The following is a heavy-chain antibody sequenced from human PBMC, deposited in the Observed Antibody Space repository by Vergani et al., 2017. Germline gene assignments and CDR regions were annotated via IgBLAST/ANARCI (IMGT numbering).Heavy chain of an antibody. CDR2: IYYSGST. J-gene: IGHJ4*02. V-gene: IGHV4-59*01. D-gene: IGHD4-23*01. Sequence: QVQLQESGPGLVKPSETLSLTCTVSGGSISSYYWSWIRQPPGKGLEWIGYIYYSGSTNYNPSLKSRVTISVDTSKNQFSLKLSSVTAADTAVYYCARGFYSGNSCFDYWDQGTLVTVSS. CDR3: ARGFYSGNSCFDY. CDR1: GGSISSYY.